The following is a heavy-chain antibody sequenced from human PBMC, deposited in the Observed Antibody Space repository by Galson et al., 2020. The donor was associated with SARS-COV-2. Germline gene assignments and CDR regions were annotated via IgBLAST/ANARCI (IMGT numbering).Heavy chain of an antibody. V-gene: IGHV3-20*01. Sequence: GGSLRLSCAASGFTFDDYGMSWVRQAPGKGLEWVYGINWNGGSTGYADSVKGRFTISRDNAKNSLYLQMNSLRAEDTALYHCARVGGDGTTYYYYGMDVWGQGTTVTVSS. D-gene: IGHD4-17*01. CDR2: INWNGGST. CDR1: GFTFDDYG. CDR3: ARVGGDGTTYYYYGMDV. J-gene: IGHJ6*02.